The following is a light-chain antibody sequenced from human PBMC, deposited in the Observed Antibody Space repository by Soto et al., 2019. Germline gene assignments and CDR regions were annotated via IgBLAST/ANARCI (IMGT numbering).Light chain of an antibody. J-gene: IGLJ1*01. V-gene: IGLV2-11*01. Sequence: QSALTQPASVSGSPGQSITISCTGTSSDVGGYKYVSWYQQYPGKAPKLMIYDVTNRPSGVPDRFSGSKSGNTASLTISGLQAEDEADYYCCSYAGIYSYVFGTGTKVTVL. CDR3: CSYAGIYSYV. CDR2: DVT. CDR1: SSDVGGYKY.